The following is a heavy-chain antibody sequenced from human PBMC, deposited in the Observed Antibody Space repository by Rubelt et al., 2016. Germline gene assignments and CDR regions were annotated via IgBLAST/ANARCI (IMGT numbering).Heavy chain of an antibody. V-gene: IGHV4-39*01. J-gene: IGHJ6*02. CDR3: ASHIDGYGYY. CDR1: GGSISSSSYY. D-gene: IGHD5-24*01. Sequence: QVQLQESGPGLVKPSETLSLTCTVSGGSISSSSYYWGWIRQPPGKGLEWIGSIYYSGSTYYNPSLKSRVTISVDTSKNQFSLKLSSVTAADTAVYYCASHIDGYGYYWGQGTTVTVSS. CDR2: IYYSGST.